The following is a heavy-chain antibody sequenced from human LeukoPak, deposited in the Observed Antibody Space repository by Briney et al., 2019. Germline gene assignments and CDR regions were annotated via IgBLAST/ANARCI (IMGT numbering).Heavy chain of an antibody. J-gene: IGHJ4*02. Sequence: GGSLRLSCAASGFTFSSYSMTWVRQAPGKGLEWVSYITSTSSTVYYADSVKGRFTVSRDNAKNPQYLQMNSLRDEDTAMFYCARVGDGYSVNYFDYWGQGTLVTVSS. CDR1: GFTFSSYS. V-gene: IGHV3-48*02. D-gene: IGHD5-24*01. CDR2: ITSTSSTV. CDR3: ARVGDGYSVNYFDY.